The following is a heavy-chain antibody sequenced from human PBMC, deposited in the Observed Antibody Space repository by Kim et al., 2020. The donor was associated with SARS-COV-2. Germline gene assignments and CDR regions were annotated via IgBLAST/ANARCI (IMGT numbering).Heavy chain of an antibody. CDR3: AGDDRGGSGSYQDLDAFDI. CDR2: IYYSGST. V-gene: IGHV4-39*02. D-gene: IGHD3-10*01. Sequence: SETLSLTCTVSGGSISSSSYYWGWIRQPPGKGLEWIGSIYYSGSTYYNPSLKSRVTISVDTSKNQFSLKLSSVTAADTAVYYCAGDDRGGSGSYQDLDAFDIWGQGTMVTVSS. J-gene: IGHJ3*02. CDR1: GGSISSSSYY.